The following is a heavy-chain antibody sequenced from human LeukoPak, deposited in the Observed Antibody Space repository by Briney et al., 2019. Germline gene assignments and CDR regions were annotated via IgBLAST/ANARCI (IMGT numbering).Heavy chain of an antibody. Sequence: SETLSLTCAVYGGSFSGYYWSWIRQPPGKGLEWIGEINHSGSTNYNPSLKSRVTISLDTSKNQFSLKLSSVTAADTAVYYCARYGDHGWYFDLWGRGTLVTVSS. CDR3: ARYGDHGWYFDL. J-gene: IGHJ2*01. CDR1: GGSFSGYY. D-gene: IGHD4-17*01. CDR2: INHSGST. V-gene: IGHV4-34*01.